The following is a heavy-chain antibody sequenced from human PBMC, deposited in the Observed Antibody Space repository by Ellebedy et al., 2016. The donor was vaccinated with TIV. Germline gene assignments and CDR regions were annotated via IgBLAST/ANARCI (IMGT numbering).Heavy chain of an antibody. CDR2: IYPGDSDT. CDR1: GYSFNSYW. V-gene: IGHV5-51*01. Sequence: GESLKISCKGSGYSFNSYWIGWVRQMPGKGLEWMGIIYPGDSDTRYSPSFQGQVTISADKSISTAYLQWSSLRASDTAMYYCASRLGGYDSSGPKDYWYFDLWGRGTLVTVSS. CDR3: ASRLGGYDSSGPKDYWYFDL. D-gene: IGHD3-22*01. J-gene: IGHJ2*01.